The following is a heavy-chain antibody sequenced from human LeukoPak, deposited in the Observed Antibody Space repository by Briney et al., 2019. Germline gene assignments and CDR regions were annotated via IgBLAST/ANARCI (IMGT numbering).Heavy chain of an antibody. CDR1: GGSISTYY. CDR2: IYYSGST. Sequence: SETLSLTCTVSGGSISTYYWSWIRQPPGKGLEWIGYIYYSGSTNYNPSLKSRVTISVDTSKNQFSLKLSSVTAADTAVYYCARGDYYYYMDVWGKGTTVTVSS. V-gene: IGHV4-59*12. J-gene: IGHJ6*03. CDR3: ARGDYYYYMDV.